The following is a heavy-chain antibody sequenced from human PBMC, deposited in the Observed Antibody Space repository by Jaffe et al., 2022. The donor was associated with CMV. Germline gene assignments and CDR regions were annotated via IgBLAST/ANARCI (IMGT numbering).Heavy chain of an antibody. CDR1: GFTFSSYW. V-gene: IGHV3-7*03. CDR2: IKQDGSEK. J-gene: IGHJ5*02. Sequence: EVQLVESGGGLVQPGGSLRLSCAASGFTFSSYWMSWVRQAPGKGLEWVANIKQDGSEKYYVDSVKGRFTISRDNAKNSLYLQMNSLRAEDTAVYYCARDTLRTNIFQQLTSYNWFDPWGQGTLVTVSS. CDR3: ARDTLRTNIFQQLTSYNWFDP. D-gene: IGHD6-13*01.